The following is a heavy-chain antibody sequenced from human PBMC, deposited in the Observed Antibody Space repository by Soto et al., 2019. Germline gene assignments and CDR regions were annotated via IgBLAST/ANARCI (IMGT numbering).Heavy chain of an antibody. J-gene: IGHJ4*02. V-gene: IGHV2-26*01. CDR1: GFSLSNARMG. Sequence: QVTLKESGPVLVKPTETLTLTCTVSGFSLSNARMGVSWIRQPSGKALEWLAHIFSNDEKSYSTSLKSRLTFSKDTSKIHVVLTITNMGPVDTATYYCARISDYGGIIFDYWGQGTLVTVSS. CDR2: IFSNDEK. D-gene: IGHD4-17*01. CDR3: ARISDYGGIIFDY.